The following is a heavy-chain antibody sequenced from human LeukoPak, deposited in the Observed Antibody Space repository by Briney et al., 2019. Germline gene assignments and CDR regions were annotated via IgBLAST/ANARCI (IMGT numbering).Heavy chain of an antibody. Sequence: SETLSLTCAVSGYSISSGCYCGWTRQPPGKGLEWIGSIYHSGSTYFNPSLKSRVTMSLDTSKYQFSLKLSSVTAADTGVYFCARSAAHYYYYYYMDLWGKGTMVTVSS. J-gene: IGHJ6*03. V-gene: IGHV4-38-2*01. CDR3: ARSAAHYYYYYYMDL. CDR2: IYHSGST. CDR1: GYSISSGCY.